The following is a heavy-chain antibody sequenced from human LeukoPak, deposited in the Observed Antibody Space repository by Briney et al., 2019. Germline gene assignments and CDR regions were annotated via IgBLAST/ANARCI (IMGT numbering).Heavy chain of an antibody. J-gene: IGHJ4*02. V-gene: IGHV1-46*01. Sequence: ASVKVSCKASGYTFTCYDMHWVRQAPGQGLEWMGIINPSGGSTSYAQKFQGRVTMTRDTSTSTVYMELSSLRSEDTAVYYCARELGSCSGGSCYKNYLDYWGQGTLVTVSS. D-gene: IGHD2-15*01. CDR2: INPSGGST. CDR1: GYTFTCYD. CDR3: ARELGSCSGGSCYKNYLDY.